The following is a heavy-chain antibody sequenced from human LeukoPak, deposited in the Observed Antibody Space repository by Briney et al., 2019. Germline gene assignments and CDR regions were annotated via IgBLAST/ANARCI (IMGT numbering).Heavy chain of an antibody. Sequence: ASVKVSCKASGDTFTSYAMHWVRQAPGQRLEWMGWINAGNGKTKYSQEFQGRVTITRDKSASTAYMELSSLRSEDMAVYYCAKGDCSSTSCYGASRGDWFDPWGQGTLVTVAS. D-gene: IGHD2-2*01. CDR1: GDTFTSYA. CDR2: INAGNGKT. V-gene: IGHV1-3*03. CDR3: AKGDCSSTSCYGASRGDWFDP. J-gene: IGHJ5*02.